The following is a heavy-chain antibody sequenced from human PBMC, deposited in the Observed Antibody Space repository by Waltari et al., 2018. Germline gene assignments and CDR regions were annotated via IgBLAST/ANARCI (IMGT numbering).Heavy chain of an antibody. J-gene: IGHJ4*02. CDR1: GGSISSGGYY. D-gene: IGHD2-15*01. CDR2: IYYSGST. Sequence: QVQLQESGPGLVKPSQTLSLTCTVSGGSISSGGYYWSWIRQHPGKGLEWIGYIYYSGSTYFNPSRKSRVTISVDTSKNQFSLKLSSVTAADTAVYYCARVVSGGSYMLDYWGQGTLVTVSS. V-gene: IGHV4-31*03. CDR3: ARVVSGGSYMLDY.